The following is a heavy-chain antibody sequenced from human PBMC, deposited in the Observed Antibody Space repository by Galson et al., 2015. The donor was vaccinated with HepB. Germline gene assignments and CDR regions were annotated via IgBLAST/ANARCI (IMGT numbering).Heavy chain of an antibody. CDR2: MYYGGST. CDR3: ARGGTFYEILTGSRFYFDS. Sequence: ETLSLTCSVSGDSVTSDLHYWAWIRQPPGKELEWIASMYYGGSTFYNPSLKSRVTISLDTSKNQVSLNLNSVTAADTAVYFCARGGTFYEILTGSRFYFDSWGQGTLVTVSS. CDR1: GDSVTSDLHY. V-gene: IGHV4-39*07. J-gene: IGHJ4*02. D-gene: IGHD3-9*01.